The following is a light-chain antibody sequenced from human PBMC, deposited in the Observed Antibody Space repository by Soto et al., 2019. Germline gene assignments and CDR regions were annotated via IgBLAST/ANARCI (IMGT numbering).Light chain of an antibody. V-gene: IGLV2-14*03. J-gene: IGLJ1*01. CDR1: SIDIAPYNY. CDR3: VSYTARSSYV. Sequence: QSALTQPASVSGSPGQSLTISCTGTSIDIAPYNYVSWYQQHPGKAPKLMIYDINNRPSGVSKRFSGSKSGNTASLTISGLQAEDEADYYCVSYTARSSYVFGTGTKLTVL. CDR2: DIN.